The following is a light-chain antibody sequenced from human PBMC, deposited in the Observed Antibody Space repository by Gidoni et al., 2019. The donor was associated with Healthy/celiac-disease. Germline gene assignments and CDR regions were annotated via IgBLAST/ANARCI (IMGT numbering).Light chain of an antibody. CDR3: QQSYSTPST. V-gene: IGKV1-39*01. J-gene: IGKJ1*01. Sequence: DMQMTRSPSSLSASGGDGVTITCRARQSISSYLNWYQQKPGKAPKLLIYAASCLQSGVPSRFSGSGACTDFTLPIISLQPEDFATYYFQQSYSTPSTFGQXTKVEIK. CDR1: QSISSY. CDR2: AAS.